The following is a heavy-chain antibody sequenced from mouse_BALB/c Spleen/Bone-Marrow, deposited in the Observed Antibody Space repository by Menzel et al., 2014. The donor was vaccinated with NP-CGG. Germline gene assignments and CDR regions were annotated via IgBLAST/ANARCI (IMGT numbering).Heavy chain of an antibody. V-gene: IGHV3-1*02. CDR2: IHYSGST. Sequence: EVQLQQSGPDLVKPSQPLSLPCTVTGYSITSGYSWHWIRQFPGNKLEWMGYIHYSGSTNYNPSLKSRISITRDTSKNQFFLQLNSVTTEDTATYYCAKDDYGRSRFAYWGQGTLVTVSA. J-gene: IGHJ3*01. D-gene: IGHD1-1*01. CDR1: GYSITSGYS. CDR3: AKDDYGRSRFAY.